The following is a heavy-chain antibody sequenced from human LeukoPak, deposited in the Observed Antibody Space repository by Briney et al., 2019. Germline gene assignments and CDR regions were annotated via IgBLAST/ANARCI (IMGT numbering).Heavy chain of an antibody. V-gene: IGHV1-18*01. J-gene: IGHJ6*03. CDR2: ISAYNGNT. CDR1: GYTFTSYG. Sequence: ASVKVSCKASGYTFTSYGISWVRQAPGQGLEWMGWISAYNGNTKYAQKFQGRVTMTTDTSTSTAYMELRSLRSDDTAVYYCARSEYHYYYYMDVWGKGTRSPSP. CDR3: ARSEYHYYYYMDV.